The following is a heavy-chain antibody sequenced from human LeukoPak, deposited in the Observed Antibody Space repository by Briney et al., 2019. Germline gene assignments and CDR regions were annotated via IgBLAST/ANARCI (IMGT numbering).Heavy chain of an antibody. Sequence: GGSLRLSCAASGFTFSSYAMHWVRQAPGKGLEWVAVISYDGSNKYYADSVKGRFTISRDNAKNSLYLQMNSLRAEDTAVYYCARKNGLDYWGQGTLVTVSS. CDR3: ARKNGLDY. J-gene: IGHJ4*02. CDR1: GFTFSSYA. V-gene: IGHV3-30*04. CDR2: ISYDGSNK.